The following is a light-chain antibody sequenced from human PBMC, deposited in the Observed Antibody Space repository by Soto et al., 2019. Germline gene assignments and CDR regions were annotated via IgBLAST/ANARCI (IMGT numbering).Light chain of an antibody. CDR2: AAS. Sequence: DIQMTQSPSSLSASVGDRVTITCRASQTISSYLNWYQQKPGKAPKLLIYAASSLQSGVPSRFSGSGYGTDFTLTISSLQPEDVATYYCQQSHSIPYTFGQGTKLEIK. J-gene: IGKJ2*01. CDR1: QTISSY. V-gene: IGKV1-39*01. CDR3: QQSHSIPYT.